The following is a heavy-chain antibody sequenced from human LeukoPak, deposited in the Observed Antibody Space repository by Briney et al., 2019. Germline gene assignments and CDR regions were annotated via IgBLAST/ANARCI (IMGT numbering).Heavy chain of an antibody. J-gene: IGHJ4*02. CDR1: GFTFSSYW. Sequence: GGSLRLSCAASGFTFSSYWMHWVRQAPGRGLVWVSRIHSDGITTNYADSVKGRFTISRDNSKNTLYLQMNSLRAEDTAVYYCAKDLAGSGSYSFDYWGQGTLVTVSS. D-gene: IGHD1-26*01. CDR3: AKDLAGSGSYSFDY. V-gene: IGHV3-74*01. CDR2: IHSDGITT.